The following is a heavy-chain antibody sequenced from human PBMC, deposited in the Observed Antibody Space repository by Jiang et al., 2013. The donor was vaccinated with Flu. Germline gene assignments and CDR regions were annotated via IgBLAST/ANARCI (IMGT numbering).Heavy chain of an antibody. V-gene: IGHV3-74*01. CDR3: ARTFEDCSGGSCHVDY. CDR2: INSDGSST. J-gene: IGHJ4*02. D-gene: IGHD2-15*01. Sequence: VQLVESGGGLVQPGGSLRLSCAASGFTFSSYWMHWVRQAPGKGLVWVSRINSDGSSTSYADSVKGRFTISRDNAKNTLYLQMNSLRAEDTAVYYCARTFEDCSGGSCHVDYWGQGTLVTVSS. CDR1: GFTFSSYW.